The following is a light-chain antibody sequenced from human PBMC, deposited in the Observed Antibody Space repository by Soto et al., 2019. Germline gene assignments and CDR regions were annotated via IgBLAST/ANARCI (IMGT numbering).Light chain of an antibody. J-gene: IGKJ4*01. Sequence: DIVMTQSPDSLAVSLGERATFNCTSSQNLLSRSNNRNSLAWYQQKPGQPPKLLIYWASTRESGVPDRFSGSGSGTDFTLTISSLQAEDVALFYFHQYDATPLTFGGGTKVDI. CDR2: WAS. V-gene: IGKV4-1*01. CDR1: QNLLSRSNNRNS. CDR3: HQYDATPLT.